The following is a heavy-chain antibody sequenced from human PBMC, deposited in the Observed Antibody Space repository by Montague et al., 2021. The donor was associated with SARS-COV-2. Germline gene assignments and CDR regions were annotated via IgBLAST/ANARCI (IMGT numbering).Heavy chain of an antibody. J-gene: IGHJ6*02. CDR3: ARLGAITLVRGITKADFSNYGMDV. Sequence: SETLSLTCAVSSGPFRGYYWSWIRQPPEKGLEWIGEINHSGSTTYNPSLESRVSISVDTSNKQFSLKVTSVTAADTAVYYCARLGAITLVRGITKADFSNYGMDVWGQGTTVTVSS. CDR1: SGPFRGYY. D-gene: IGHD3-10*01. V-gene: IGHV4-34*01. CDR2: INHSGST.